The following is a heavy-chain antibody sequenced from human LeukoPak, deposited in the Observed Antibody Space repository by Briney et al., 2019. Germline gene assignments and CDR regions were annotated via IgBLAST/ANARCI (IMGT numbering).Heavy chain of an antibody. J-gene: IGHJ4*02. CDR2: ISGSGGST. CDR3: AAASGSPSLDY. Sequence: GGTLRLSCAASGFTFSSYGMSWVRQAPGKGLEWVSAISGSGGSTYYADSVKGRFTISRDNAKNSLYLQMNSLRAEDTAVYYCAAASGSPSLDYWGQGTLVTVSS. V-gene: IGHV3-23*01. CDR1: GFTFSSYG. D-gene: IGHD3-10*01.